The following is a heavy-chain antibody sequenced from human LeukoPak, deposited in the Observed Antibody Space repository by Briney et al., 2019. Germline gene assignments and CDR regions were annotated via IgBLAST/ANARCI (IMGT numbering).Heavy chain of an antibody. J-gene: IGHJ6*02. CDR1: GFTFSSYT. D-gene: IGHD5-24*01. Sequence: GGSLRLSCAASGFTFSSYTMNWVRQAPGKGLEWVSSITSSSSYIYYADSVKGRFTISRDNAKNSLYLQMNSLRAEDTAVYYCARAQSRDGYNYVFFGDYYYYGMDVWGQGTTVTVSS. CDR3: ARAQSRDGYNYVFFGDYYYYGMDV. CDR2: ITSSSSYI. V-gene: IGHV3-21*01.